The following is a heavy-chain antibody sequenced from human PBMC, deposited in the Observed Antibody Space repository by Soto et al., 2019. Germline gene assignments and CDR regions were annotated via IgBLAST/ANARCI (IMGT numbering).Heavy chain of an antibody. D-gene: IGHD2-15*01. CDR2: IIPIFGTA. V-gene: IGHV1-69*01. CDR1: GGTFSSYA. J-gene: IGHJ6*02. CDR3: AYSFYSQYSPPPYPPVYYYYGMDV. Sequence: QVQLVQSGAEVKKPGSSVKVSCKASGGTFSSYAISWVRQAPGQGLEWMGGIIPIFGTANYAQKFQGRVTITADESTSTGYMELSSLRSEDTAVYYCAYSFYSQYSPPPYPPVYYYYGMDVWGQGTTVTVSS.